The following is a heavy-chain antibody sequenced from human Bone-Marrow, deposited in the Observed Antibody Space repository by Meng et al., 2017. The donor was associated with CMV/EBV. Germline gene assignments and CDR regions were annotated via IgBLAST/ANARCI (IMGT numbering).Heavy chain of an antibody. D-gene: IGHD2-8*02. CDR2: IWYDGINK. CDR1: GFTFSSYG. CDR3: AKDARRYCAGSSCSDFDS. V-gene: IGHV3-33*06. Sequence: LKISCAASGFTFSSYGMHWVRQAPGKGLEWVAVIWYDGINKYYADSVKGRFTISRDNYKNTLYLQMNSLRAEDTAVYYCAKDARRYCAGSSCSDFDSWGQGTLVTVSS. J-gene: IGHJ4*02.